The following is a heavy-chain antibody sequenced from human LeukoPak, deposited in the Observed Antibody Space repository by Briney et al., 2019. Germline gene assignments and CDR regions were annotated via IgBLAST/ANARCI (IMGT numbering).Heavy chain of an antibody. CDR3: ARDMGYCSGGSCYGQFDY. V-gene: IGHV1-69*06. CDR1: GGTFSSYA. D-gene: IGHD2-15*01. CDR2: IIPIFGTA. Sequence: GASVTVSCKASGGTFSSYAISWVRQAPGQGLEWMGGIIPIFGTANYAQKFQGRVTITADKSTSTAYMELSSLRSEDTAVYYCARDMGYCSGGSCYGQFDYWGQGTLVTVSS. J-gene: IGHJ4*02.